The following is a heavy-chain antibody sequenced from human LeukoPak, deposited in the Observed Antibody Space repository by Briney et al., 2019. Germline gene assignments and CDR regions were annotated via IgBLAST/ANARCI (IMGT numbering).Heavy chain of an antibody. Sequence: GGSLRLSCAASGFTFYDYAMHWVRHAPGKGLEWVSGISWNSGSIGYAESVKGRFTISRDNAKNSLYLQMNSLRAEDTALYYCAKTHVDFLGVDLFDYWGQGTLVTVSS. J-gene: IGHJ4*02. CDR3: AKTHVDFLGVDLFDY. V-gene: IGHV3-9*01. CDR2: ISWNSGSI. D-gene: IGHD3-3*01. CDR1: GFTFYDYA.